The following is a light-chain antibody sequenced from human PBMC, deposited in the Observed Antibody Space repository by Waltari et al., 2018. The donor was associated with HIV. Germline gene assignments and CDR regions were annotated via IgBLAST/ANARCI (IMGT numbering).Light chain of an antibody. CDR2: HDS. Sequence: SYVLTQPPSVSAAPGTPARINSGVSNVRSKSVHLYRQKPGQAPVVVVYHDSGRPSGILERFSGSNSGNTATLTLSRVEAGDEADYYCQVWDSSSHHWVFGGGTKLTVL. CDR3: QVWDSSSHHWV. J-gene: IGLJ3*02. CDR1: NVRSKS. V-gene: IGLV3-21*03.